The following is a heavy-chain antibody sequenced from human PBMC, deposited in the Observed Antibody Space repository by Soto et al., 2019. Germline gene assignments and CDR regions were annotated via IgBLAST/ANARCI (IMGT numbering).Heavy chain of an antibody. CDR2: IIPIFGTA. D-gene: IGHD5-12*01. V-gene: IGHV1-69*06. CDR3: ARIGRDGYNGPIDY. Sequence: QVQLVQSGAEVKKPGSSVKVSCKASGGTFSSYAISWVRQAPGQGLEWMGGIIPIFGTANYAQKFQGRVTITADKYTSTDYMELSSLRSEDTAVYYCARIGRDGYNGPIDYWGQGTLVTVSS. CDR1: GGTFSSYA. J-gene: IGHJ4*02.